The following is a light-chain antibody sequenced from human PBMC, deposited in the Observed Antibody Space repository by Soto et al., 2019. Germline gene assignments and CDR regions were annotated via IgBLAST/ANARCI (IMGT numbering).Light chain of an antibody. CDR3: FSFTTDWTHV. CDR1: SSDIGAYNY. J-gene: IGLJ1*01. V-gene: IGLV2-14*01. CDR2: EVS. Sequence: QSVLTQPASVSGSPGQSITISCTGSSSDIGAYNYVSWFQQYPGKAPKLIISEVSNRPSGVSNRFSGSKSGTAASLTISGLQTEDEADYFCFSFTTDWTHVFGTGTKETVL.